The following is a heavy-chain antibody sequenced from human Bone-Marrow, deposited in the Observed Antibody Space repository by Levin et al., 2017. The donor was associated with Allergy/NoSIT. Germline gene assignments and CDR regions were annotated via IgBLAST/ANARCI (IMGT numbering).Heavy chain of an antibody. Sequence: ASVKVSCKTSGDTFSKYYIHWVRQVPGQGLDWMGIINPSGGSTNYAQKFQGRVSLTRDTSTSTVYMELRSLRSEDTAVYYCARGRGSGWYVNYSDYGLDVWGLGTTVTVS. CDR1: GDTFSKYY. J-gene: IGHJ6*02. D-gene: IGHD6-19*01. CDR3: ARGRGSGWYVNYSDYGLDV. V-gene: IGHV1-46*01. CDR2: INPSGGST.